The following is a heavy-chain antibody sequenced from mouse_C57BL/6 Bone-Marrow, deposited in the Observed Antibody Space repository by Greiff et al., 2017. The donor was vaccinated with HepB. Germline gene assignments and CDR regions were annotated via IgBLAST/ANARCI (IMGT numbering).Heavy chain of an antibody. J-gene: IGHJ4*01. CDR1: GFSFNTYA. CDR3: VRQGGYYGAMDY. CDR2: IRSKSNNYAT. V-gene: IGHV10-1*01. D-gene: IGHD1-2*01. Sequence: EVHLVESGGGLVQPKGSLKLSCAASGFSFNTYAMNWVRQAPGKGLEWVARIRSKSNNYATYYADSVKDRFTISRDDSESMLYLQMNNLKTEDTAMYYCVRQGGYYGAMDYWGQGTSVTVSS.